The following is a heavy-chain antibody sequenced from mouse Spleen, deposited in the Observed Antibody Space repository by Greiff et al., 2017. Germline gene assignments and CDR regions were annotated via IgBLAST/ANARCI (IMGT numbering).Heavy chain of an antibody. CDR2: INYDGSST. CDR1: GFTFSDYY. J-gene: IGHJ4*01. CDR3: ARDYRAMDY. Sequence: VKLVESEGGLVQPGSSMKLSCPASGFTFSDYYMTWVRQVPEKGLEWVANINYDGSSTYYLDSLKSRFIISRDNAKNILYLQMSSLKSEDTATYYCARDYRAMDYWGQGTSVTVSS. V-gene: IGHV5-16*01.